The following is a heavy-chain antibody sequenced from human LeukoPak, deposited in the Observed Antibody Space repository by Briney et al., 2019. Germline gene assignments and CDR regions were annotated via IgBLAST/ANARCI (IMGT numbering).Heavy chain of an antibody. V-gene: IGHV4-59*08. Sequence: SETLSLTCTVSGGSISNYYWSWIRQPPGKGLEWIGYIYYSGSTKYNPSLKSRVAISVDTSKNQFSLNLTSVTAADTAVYFCTRSRSIDYGDYGWFVYWGQGTLVTVS. D-gene: IGHD4-17*01. CDR2: IYYSGST. J-gene: IGHJ4*02. CDR3: TRSRSIDYGDYGWFVY. CDR1: GGSISNYY.